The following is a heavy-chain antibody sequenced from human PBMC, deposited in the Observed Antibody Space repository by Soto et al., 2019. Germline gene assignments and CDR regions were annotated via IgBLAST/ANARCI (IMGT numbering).Heavy chain of an antibody. CDR3: ARGLADIVVVTAVPFDY. J-gene: IGHJ4*02. CDR2: INHSGST. CDR1: GGSFSGYY. V-gene: IGHV4-34*01. Sequence: PSETLSLTCAVYGGSFSGYYWSWIRQPPGKGLEWIGEINHSGSTNYNPSLKSRVTISVDTSKNQFSLKLSSVTAADTAVYYCARGLADIVVVTAVPFDYWGQGTLVTVSS. D-gene: IGHD2-2*01.